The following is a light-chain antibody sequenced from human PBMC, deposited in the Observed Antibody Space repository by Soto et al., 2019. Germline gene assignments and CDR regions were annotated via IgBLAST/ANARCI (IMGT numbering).Light chain of an antibody. CDR3: QQYGSSPGT. V-gene: IGKV3-20*01. CDR1: QSISSSY. Sequence: EIVLTQSPGTLSLSPGERATLSCRASQSISSSYLAWYQQKPGQAPRLLIYGASIRATGIPDRFSGGGSGTDFTLTISRLEPEDFAVYYCQQYGSSPGTFGQGTKVDI. J-gene: IGKJ1*01. CDR2: GAS.